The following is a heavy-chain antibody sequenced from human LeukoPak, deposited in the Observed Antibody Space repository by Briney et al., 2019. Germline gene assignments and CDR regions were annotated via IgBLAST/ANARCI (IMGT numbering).Heavy chain of an antibody. CDR3: VGYCSGGNCPNAFDI. CDR1: GFTFSNAW. D-gene: IGHD2-15*01. Sequence: GGSLRLSCAASGFTFSNAWMSWVRQAPGKGLEWVGRIKSKTDGGTTDYAAPVKGRFTISRDDSKNTLYLQMNSLKTEDTAVYYCVGYCSGGNCPNAFDIWGQGTMVTVSS. V-gene: IGHV3-15*05. CDR2: IKSKTDGGTT. J-gene: IGHJ3*02.